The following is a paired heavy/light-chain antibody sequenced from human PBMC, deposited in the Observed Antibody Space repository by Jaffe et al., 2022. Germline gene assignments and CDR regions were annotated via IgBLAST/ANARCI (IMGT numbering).Light chain of an antibody. CDR1: QSVSSN. J-gene: IGKJ2*01. CDR3: QQYNNWPAKT. Sequence: EIVMTQSPATLSVSPGERATLSCRASQSVSSNLAWYQQKPGQAPRLLIYGASTRATGIPARFSGSGSGTEFTLTISSLQSEDFAVYYCQQYNNWPAKTFGQGTKLEIK. CDR2: GAS. V-gene: IGKV3-15*01.
Heavy chain of an antibody. Sequence: QVQLVESGGGLVKPGGSLRLSCAASGFTFSDYYMSWIRQAPGKGLEWVSYISSSGSTIYYADSVKGRFTISRDNAKNSLYLQMNSLRAEDTAVYYCARDNPSITMVQGVISRLYYYYYYMDVWGKGTTVTVSS. CDR2: ISSSGSTI. D-gene: IGHD3-10*01. CDR3: ARDNPSITMVQGVISRLYYYYYYMDV. V-gene: IGHV3-11*01. CDR1: GFTFSDYY. J-gene: IGHJ6*03.